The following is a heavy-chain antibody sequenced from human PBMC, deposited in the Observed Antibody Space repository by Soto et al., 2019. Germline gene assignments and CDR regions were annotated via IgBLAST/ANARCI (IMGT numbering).Heavy chain of an antibody. Sequence: SETLSLTCAVYGGSFSGYYWSWIRQPPGKGLEWIGEINHSGSTNYNPSLKSRVTISVDTSKNQFSLKLSSVTAADTAVYYCARGRGRVNTYYYYYGMDVWGQGTTVTVSS. V-gene: IGHV4-34*01. CDR2: INHSGST. CDR3: ARGRGRVNTYYYYYGMDV. J-gene: IGHJ6*02. CDR1: GGSFSGYY. D-gene: IGHD3-16*01.